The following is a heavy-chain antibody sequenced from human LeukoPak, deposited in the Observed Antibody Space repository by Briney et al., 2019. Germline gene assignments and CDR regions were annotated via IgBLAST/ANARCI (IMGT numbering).Heavy chain of an antibody. Sequence: GESLKISCRGSGNSFTSFWIGWVRQMPGKGLEWMGIIYPGDSDTRYSPSSQGQVAISVDKSISAAYLQWSSLKASDTAMYYCARSGRSGYGMDVWGQGTTVTVSS. CDR1: GNSFTSFW. V-gene: IGHV5-51*01. J-gene: IGHJ6*02. D-gene: IGHD2-15*01. CDR2: IYPGDSDT. CDR3: ARSGRSGYGMDV.